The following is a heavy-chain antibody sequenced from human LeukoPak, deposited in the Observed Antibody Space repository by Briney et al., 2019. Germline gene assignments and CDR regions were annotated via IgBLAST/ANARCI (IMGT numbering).Heavy chain of an antibody. CDR1: GYTFTGYY. V-gene: IGHV1-2*06. J-gene: IGHJ5*02. CDR2: INPNSGGT. D-gene: IGHD6-19*01. Sequence: ASVKVSCXASGYTFTGYYMHWVRQAPGQGLEWMGRINPNSGGTNYAQKFQGRVTMTRDTSISTAYMELSRLRSDDTAVYYCARDSSGWYTYNWFDPWGQGTLVTVSS. CDR3: ARDSSGWYTYNWFDP.